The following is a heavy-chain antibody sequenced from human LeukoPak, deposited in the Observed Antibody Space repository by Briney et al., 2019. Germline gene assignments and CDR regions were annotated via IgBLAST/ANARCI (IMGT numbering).Heavy chain of an antibody. Sequence: ASVKVSCKASGFTFTTYNMHWMRQAPGQGLEWMGWINPKSGITNYAQKFQGRVTMTRDTSISTAYMELSRLRSDDTAVYYCARGGSTNTRRDYYYYYYMDVWGKGTTVTVSS. CDR3: ARGGSTNTRRDYYYYYYMDV. CDR2: INPKSGIT. V-gene: IGHV1-2*02. D-gene: IGHD6-13*01. CDR1: GFTFTTYN. J-gene: IGHJ6*03.